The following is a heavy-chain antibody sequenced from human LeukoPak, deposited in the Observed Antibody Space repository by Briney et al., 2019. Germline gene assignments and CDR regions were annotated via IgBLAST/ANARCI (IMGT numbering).Heavy chain of an antibody. CDR3: ATDRGCSGGSCYPDY. J-gene: IGHJ4*02. Sequence: ASVKVSCKVSGYTFTELSMHWVRQAPGKGLEWMGGFDPEDGETIYAQKFQGRVTMTEDTSTDTAYMELSRLRSEDTAVYYCATDRGCSGGSCYPDYWGQGTLVTVSS. V-gene: IGHV1-24*01. CDR2: FDPEDGET. CDR1: GYTFTELS. D-gene: IGHD2-15*01.